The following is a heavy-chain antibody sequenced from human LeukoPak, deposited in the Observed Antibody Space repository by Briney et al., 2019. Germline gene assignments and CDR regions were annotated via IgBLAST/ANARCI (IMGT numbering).Heavy chain of an antibody. D-gene: IGHD3-22*01. CDR2: MYSGGST. CDR1: GFSVSTNY. Sequence: PGGSLRLSCAASGFSVSTNYMSWVRQAPGKGLEWVSVMYSGGSTYYADSVKGRFTISRDNSKNMLYLQMNSLRAEDTAVYYCARVYSSGFDYWGQGTLVTVSS. J-gene: IGHJ4*02. V-gene: IGHV3-66*02. CDR3: ARVYSSGFDY.